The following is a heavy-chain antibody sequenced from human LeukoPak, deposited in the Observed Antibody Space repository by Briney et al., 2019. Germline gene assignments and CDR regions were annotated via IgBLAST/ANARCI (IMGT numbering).Heavy chain of an antibody. J-gene: IGHJ6*03. CDR3: ARAAHDFWSGFYYYYYMDV. D-gene: IGHD3-3*01. CDR1: GGSFSGYY. Sequence: SETLSLTCAVYGGSFSGYYWSWIRQPPGKGLEWIGEINHSGSTNYNPSLKSRVTISVDTSKNQFSLKLSSVTAADTAVCYCARAAHDFWSGFYYYYYMDVWGKGTTVTVSS. V-gene: IGHV4-34*01. CDR2: INHSGST.